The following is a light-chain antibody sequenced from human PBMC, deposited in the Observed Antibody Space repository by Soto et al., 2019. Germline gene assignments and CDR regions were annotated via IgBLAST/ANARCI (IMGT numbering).Light chain of an antibody. J-gene: IGKJ2*01. V-gene: IGKV3-15*01. CDR2: GAS. CDR3: QQYSNWHPMYT. Sequence: EIMMTQSPATLSVSPGERATLSCRASQSVSSSLAWYQQKPGQAPRLLISGASTRATGIPDRFRGSGSGTEFTLTISSLQSEDFAVYYCQQYSNWHPMYTFGQGTKVEIX. CDR1: QSVSSS.